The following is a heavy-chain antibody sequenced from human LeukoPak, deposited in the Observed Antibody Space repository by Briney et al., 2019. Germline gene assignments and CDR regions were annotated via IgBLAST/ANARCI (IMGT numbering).Heavy chain of an antibody. D-gene: IGHD6-19*01. CDR3: ARFFGQSMVASDPYGMDV. CDR2: ISYTGKT. J-gene: IGHJ6*02. Sequence: SETLSLTCTVSGFSMDTIYYQWGCIRPPLGRGLEWIGTISYTGKTYYNPSLKSRVTMSVDTSKNQFSLWLSSVTASDTSGYYCARFFGQSMVASDPYGMDVWGQGTTVTVSS. CDR1: GFSMDTIYYQ. V-gene: IGHV4-39*01.